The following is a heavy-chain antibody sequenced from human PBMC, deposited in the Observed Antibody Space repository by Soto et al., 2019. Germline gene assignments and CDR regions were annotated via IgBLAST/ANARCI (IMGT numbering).Heavy chain of an antibody. J-gene: IGHJ3*02. V-gene: IGHV4-59*01. CDR1: GGSISSYY. Sequence: QVQLQESGPGLVKPSETLSLTCTVSGGSISSYYWSWIRQPPGKGLEWIGYIYYSGSTNYNPSLKSGVTISVDTYKNQFTLKLSSLTAADTAVYYCARGRGGWFINQLLNAFDIWGQGTMVTVSS. CDR2: IYYSGST. D-gene: IGHD2-2*01. CDR3: ARGRGGWFINQLLNAFDI.